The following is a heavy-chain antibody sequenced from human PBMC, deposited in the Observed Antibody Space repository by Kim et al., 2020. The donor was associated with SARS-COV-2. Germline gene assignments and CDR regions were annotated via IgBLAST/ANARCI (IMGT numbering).Heavy chain of an antibody. CDR2: IIPIFGTA. Sequence: SVKVSCKASGGTFSSYAISWVRQAPGQGLEWMGGIIPIFGTANYAQKFQGRVTITADESTSTAYMELSSLRSEDTAVYYCARVVFPVPDYGGNSEHYYYCYMDVWGKGTTVTVSS. D-gene: IGHD4-17*01. J-gene: IGHJ6*03. CDR1: GGTFSSYA. V-gene: IGHV1-69*13. CDR3: ARVVFPVPDYGGNSEHYYYCYMDV.